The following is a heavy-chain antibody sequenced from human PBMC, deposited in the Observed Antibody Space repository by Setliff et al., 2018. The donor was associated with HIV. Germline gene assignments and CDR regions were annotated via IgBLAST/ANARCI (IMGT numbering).Heavy chain of an antibody. J-gene: IGHJ6*03. CDR3: AHILQDPPSHFYYYFYMDV. V-gene: IGHV2-5*02. CDR2: IYWDDDK. D-gene: IGHD3-3*02. Sequence: SGPTLVNPTQTLTLTCAFSGFSLSTSGVCVGWIRQPPGKALEWLALIYWDDDKRYSPSLKSRLTITKDTSQHRVVLTMTNMDPVDTATYYCAHILQDPPSHFYYYFYMDVWGKGTTVTSP. CDR1: GFSLSTSGVC.